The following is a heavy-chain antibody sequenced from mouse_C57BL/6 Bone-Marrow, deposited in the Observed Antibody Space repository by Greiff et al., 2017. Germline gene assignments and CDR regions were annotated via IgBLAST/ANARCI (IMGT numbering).Heavy chain of an antibody. CDR2: ISRGGGNT. CDR3: TRHGLLLPCWFAY. V-gene: IGHV5-9*01. J-gene: IGHJ3*01. CDR1: GFTFSSYT. D-gene: IGHD2-3*01. Sequence: EVMLVESGGGLVKPGASLKLSCAASGFTFSSYTMSWVRQTPGKRLEWVATISRGGGNTDYPDSVKGRVTISRDNAKNTLYLQMSSLRSEDTALYYCTRHGLLLPCWFAYWGQGTLVTVSA.